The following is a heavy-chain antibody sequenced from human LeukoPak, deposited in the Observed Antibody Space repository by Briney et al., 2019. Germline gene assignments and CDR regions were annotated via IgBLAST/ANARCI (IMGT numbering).Heavy chain of an antibody. CDR1: GFTFSSYA. D-gene: IGHD5-18*01. CDR3: AKDRGYSYGYQDY. J-gene: IGHJ4*02. Sequence: PGGSLSLSCAVSGFTFSSYAMSWDRQAPGKGLDWVSAISGSGGSTYYADSVKGRFTISRDNSKNTLCLQMNSLRAEDTAVYYSAKDRGYSYGYQDYWGQGTLVTVSS. V-gene: IGHV3-23*01. CDR2: ISGSGGST.